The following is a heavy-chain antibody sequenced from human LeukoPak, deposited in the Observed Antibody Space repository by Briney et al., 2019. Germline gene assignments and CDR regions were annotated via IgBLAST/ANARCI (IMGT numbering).Heavy chain of an antibody. J-gene: IGHJ4*02. Sequence: SETLSLTCTVSGGSISSGSYYWGWIRQPPEKGLEWIGNIYYSGSTYYNPSLKSRVTISVDTSKNQFSLKLSSVTAADTAVYYCARRVGSFDYWGQGTLVTVSS. CDR3: ARRVGSFDY. CDR1: GGSISSGSYY. V-gene: IGHV4-39*01. D-gene: IGHD1-26*01. CDR2: IYYSGST.